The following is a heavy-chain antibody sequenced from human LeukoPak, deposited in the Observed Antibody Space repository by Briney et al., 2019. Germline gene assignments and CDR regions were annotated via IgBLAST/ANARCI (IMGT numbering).Heavy chain of an antibody. CDR2: INWDGGST. V-gene: IGHV3-43*01. Sequence: TGGSLRLSCAASGFTFDDYTMLWVRQAPGKGLEWVSLINWDGGSTYYADSVKGRFTISRDNSKNSLYLQMSSLRSEDTALYYCAKGPEGYCSGGSCSDPFGYYYYMDVWGKGTTVTVSS. D-gene: IGHD2-15*01. J-gene: IGHJ6*03. CDR1: GFTFDDYT. CDR3: AKGPEGYCSGGSCSDPFGYYYYMDV.